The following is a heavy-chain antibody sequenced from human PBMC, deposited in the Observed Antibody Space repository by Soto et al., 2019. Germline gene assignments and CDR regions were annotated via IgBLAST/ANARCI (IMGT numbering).Heavy chain of an antibody. CDR3: ARGSVYCSSTSCSYYFDY. CDR2: IYYSGST. D-gene: IGHD2-2*01. V-gene: IGHV4-39*07. CDR1: GGSISSSSYY. Sequence: QLQLQESGPGLVKPSETLSLTCTVSGGSISSSSYYWGWIRQPPGKGLEWIGSIYYSGSTYYNPSLKSRVTISVDTSKNQFSLKLSSVTAADTAVYYCARGSVYCSSTSCSYYFDYWGQGTLVTVSS. J-gene: IGHJ4*02.